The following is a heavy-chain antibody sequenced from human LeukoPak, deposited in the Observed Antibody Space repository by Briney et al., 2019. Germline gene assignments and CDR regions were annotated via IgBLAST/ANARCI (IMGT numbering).Heavy chain of an antibody. J-gene: IGHJ2*01. CDR1: GGSISSYY. D-gene: IGHD4-23*01. Sequence: PSETLSLTCTVSGGSISSYYWSWIRQPPGKGLEWIGYIYYSGSTNYNPSLKSRVTISVDTSKNQFSLKLSSVTAADTAVYYCARVEVPTVVTFWYFDLWGRGTLVTVSS. CDR3: ARVEVPTVVTFWYFDL. CDR2: IYYSGST. V-gene: IGHV4-59*01.